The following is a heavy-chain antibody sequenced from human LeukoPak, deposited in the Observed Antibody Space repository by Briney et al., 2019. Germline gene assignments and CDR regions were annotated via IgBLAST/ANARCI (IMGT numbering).Heavy chain of an antibody. Sequence: ASVKVSCKASGYTFTGYYMHWVRQAPGQGLEWMGRINPNSGGTNYAQKFQGRVTITRDTSASTAYMELSSLRSEDTAVYYCARGYYDSSDYFLLDYWGQGTLVTVSS. CDR2: INPNSGGT. D-gene: IGHD3-22*01. CDR1: GYTFTGYY. J-gene: IGHJ4*02. CDR3: ARGYYDSSDYFLLDY. V-gene: IGHV1-2*06.